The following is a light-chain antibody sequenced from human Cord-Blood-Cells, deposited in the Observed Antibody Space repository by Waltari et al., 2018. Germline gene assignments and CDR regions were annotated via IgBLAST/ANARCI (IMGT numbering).Light chain of an antibody. CDR3: QQSYSTPPWT. V-gene: IGKV1-39*01. CDR2: ATS. Sequence: DIQMTQSPSSLSASVGDRVTIPCRASQSISSYLNWYQQKPGKAPKLLIYATSSLQRGVPSRFSGSGSGTDFTLTISSLQPEDFATYYCQQSYSTPPWTFGQGTKVEIK. J-gene: IGKJ1*01. CDR1: QSISSY.